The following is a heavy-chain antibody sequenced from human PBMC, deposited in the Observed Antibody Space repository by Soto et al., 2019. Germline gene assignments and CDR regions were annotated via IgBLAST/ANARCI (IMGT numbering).Heavy chain of an antibody. J-gene: IGHJ4*02. Sequence: ASVKVSCKASGYTFTGYYLHWVRQAPGQGLEWMGWMNPNSGATDYAVEFQGRVTMTRDTSISTASMELTNLRSDDTAVIFCARGYPVVGLDYWGQGTLVTVSS. CDR3: ARGYPVVGLDY. CDR2: MNPNSGAT. CDR1: GYTFTGYY. D-gene: IGHD2-2*01. V-gene: IGHV1-2*02.